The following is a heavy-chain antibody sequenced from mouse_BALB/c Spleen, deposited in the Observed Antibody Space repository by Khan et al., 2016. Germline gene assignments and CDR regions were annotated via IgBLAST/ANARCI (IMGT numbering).Heavy chain of an antibody. CDR3: VLRYFDV. D-gene: IGHD1-1*01. Sequence: EVQLVESGGGLVQPTGSLKLPCAASGFTFNTYAMNWVRQAPGKGVEWVARIRSQSNHYATYYADSVKDRITISRDDSRSMLYVQMNNFKSGDTAMYYGVLRYFDVWGAGTPVTVSS. J-gene: IGHJ1*01. V-gene: IGHV10-1*02. CDR1: GFTFNTYA. CDR2: IRSQSNHYAT.